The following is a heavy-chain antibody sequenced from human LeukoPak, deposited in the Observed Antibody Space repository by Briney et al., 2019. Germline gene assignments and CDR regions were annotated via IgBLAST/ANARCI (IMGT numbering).Heavy chain of an antibody. D-gene: IGHD4-17*01. CDR1: GGSFSGYY. V-gene: IGHV4-34*01. J-gene: IGHJ4*02. Sequence: SETLSLTRAVSGGSFSGYYWTWIRQPPGKGLEWIGEINHSGSANYSPSLKSRVTISLDTSKNQFSLKLSSVTAADTAVYYCARGQGTVTTHWGQGTLVTVSS. CDR2: INHSGSA. CDR3: ARGQGTVTTH.